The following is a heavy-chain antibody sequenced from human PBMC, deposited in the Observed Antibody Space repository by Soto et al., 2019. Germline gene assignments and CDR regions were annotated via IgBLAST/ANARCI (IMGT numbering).Heavy chain of an antibody. J-gene: IGHJ4*02. CDR3: ARGSNYYDSSGYWN. Sequence: EVQLVETGGGLIQPGGSLRLSCAASGFTVSSNYMSWVRQAPGKGLEWVSVIYSGGSTYYADSVKGRFTISRDNSKNTLYLQMNSLRAEDTAVYYCARGSNYYDSSGYWNWGQGTLVTVSS. D-gene: IGHD3-22*01. CDR1: GFTVSSNY. CDR2: IYSGGST. V-gene: IGHV3-53*02.